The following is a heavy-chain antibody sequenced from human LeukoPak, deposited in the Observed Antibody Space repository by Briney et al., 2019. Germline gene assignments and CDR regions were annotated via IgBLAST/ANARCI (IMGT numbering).Heavy chain of an antibody. Sequence: GGSLRLSCAVSGFTFSNYWMSWVRLAPGKGLEWVANIKQDGSERYYVDSVKGRFTISRDNAKNLLSLEMNSLRVEDTAIYYCVSTATFDYWGQGTLVTVSS. CDR1: GFTFSNYW. CDR2: IKQDGSER. D-gene: IGHD5-12*01. J-gene: IGHJ4*02. CDR3: VSTATFDY. V-gene: IGHV3-7*03.